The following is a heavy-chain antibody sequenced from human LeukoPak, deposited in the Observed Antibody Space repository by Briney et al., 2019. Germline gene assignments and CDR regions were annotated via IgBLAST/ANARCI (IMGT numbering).Heavy chain of an antibody. Sequence: ASVKVSCKVSGYTLTELSMHWVRQAPGKGLEWMGGFDHEDGETIYAQKFQGRVTMTEDTSTATAYMELSSLRSEDTAVYYCATAIDFHSAYFDYWGQGTLVTVSS. V-gene: IGHV1-24*01. CDR3: ATAIDFHSAYFDY. CDR2: FDHEDGET. D-gene: IGHD2-21*02. CDR1: GYTLTELS. J-gene: IGHJ4*02.